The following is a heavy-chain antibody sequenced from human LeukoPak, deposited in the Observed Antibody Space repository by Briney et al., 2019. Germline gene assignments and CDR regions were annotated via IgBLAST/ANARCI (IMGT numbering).Heavy chain of an antibody. Sequence: PSETLSLTCTVSGVSIYTYYASWIRQAPGKGLEFIGFIYNGGNTNYNPSLKSRATISVDTSNNQFSLRLTSVTAADTAMYYCAAGLWELDFWGQGTLVTVSS. V-gene: IGHV4-4*09. CDR1: GVSIYTYY. D-gene: IGHD1-26*01. CDR2: IYNGGNT. CDR3: AAGLWELDF. J-gene: IGHJ4*02.